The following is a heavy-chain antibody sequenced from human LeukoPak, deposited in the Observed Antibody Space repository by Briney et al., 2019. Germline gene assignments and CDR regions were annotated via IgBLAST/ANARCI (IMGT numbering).Heavy chain of an antibody. CDR3: AQSSGAMIDVVY. D-gene: IGHD3-22*01. CDR2: IYTSGST. J-gene: IGHJ4*02. V-gene: IGHV4-61*02. CDR1: GGSISRGSYY. Sequence: SETLSLTCTVSGGSISRGSYYWSWIRQPAGKGLEWIGRIYTSGSTNYNPSLKRRVTISVDTSKNQFSLKLSPVPAADTAVYYCAQSSGAMIDVVYWGQGTLVTVSS.